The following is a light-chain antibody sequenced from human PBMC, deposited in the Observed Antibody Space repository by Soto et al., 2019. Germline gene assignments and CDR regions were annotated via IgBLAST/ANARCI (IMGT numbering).Light chain of an antibody. CDR1: QSISNT. CDR2: SAS. CDR3: QQYYNWPWT. J-gene: IGKJ1*01. Sequence: EIVMTQSPATLSVSPGGRATLSCRASQSISNTLAWYQQKPGQAPRLLIYSASRVDSGFPARFSGSGSGTDFTLTISSLQSEDFAIYYCQQYYNWPWTFGQGTKVEIK. V-gene: IGKV3-15*01.